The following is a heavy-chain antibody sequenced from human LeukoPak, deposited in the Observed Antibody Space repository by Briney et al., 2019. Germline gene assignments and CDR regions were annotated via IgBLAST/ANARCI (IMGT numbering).Heavy chain of an antibody. D-gene: IGHD3-3*01. CDR1: GFTVSSTY. CDR3: ARGQTHYDFWSAPIDNYYYMDV. Sequence: PGGSLRLSCAASGFTVSSTYMSWVRQAPGKGLEWVSVIYSGGYTYYADSVKGRFTISRDNAKNSLYLQMNSLRAEDTALYYCARGQTHYDFWSAPIDNYYYMDVWGKGTTVTVSS. CDR2: IYSGGYT. V-gene: IGHV3-53*01. J-gene: IGHJ6*03.